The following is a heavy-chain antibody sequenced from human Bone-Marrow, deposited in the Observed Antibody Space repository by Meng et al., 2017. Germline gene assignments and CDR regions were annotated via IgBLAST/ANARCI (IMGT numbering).Heavy chain of an antibody. V-gene: IGHV3-30*04. CDR1: GFTFSSVA. CDR3: ARGPLVTTLDY. CDR2: ISYDGSNK. J-gene: IGHJ4*02. D-gene: IGHD3-22*01. Sequence: GQLGESGGGVVQPGRSLRLSCAASGFTFSSVAMHWVRQAPGKGLEWVAVISYDGSNKYYADSVKGRFTISRDNSKNTLYLQMNSLRAEDTAVYYCARGPLVTTLDYWGQGTLVTVSS.